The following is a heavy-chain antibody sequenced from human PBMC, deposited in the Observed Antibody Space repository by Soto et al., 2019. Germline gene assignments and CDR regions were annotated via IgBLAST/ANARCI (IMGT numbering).Heavy chain of an antibody. CDR3: AKDGADVLRFLEWSRNWFDP. Sequence: GGSLRLSCAASGFTFSSYAMSWVRQAPGKWLEWVSAISGSGGSTYYADSVKGRFTISRDNSKNTLYLQMNSLRAEDTAVYYCAKDGADVLRFLEWSRNWFDPWGQGXLVTVYS. J-gene: IGHJ5*02. V-gene: IGHV3-23*01. D-gene: IGHD3-3*01. CDR1: GFTFSSYA. CDR2: ISGSGGST.